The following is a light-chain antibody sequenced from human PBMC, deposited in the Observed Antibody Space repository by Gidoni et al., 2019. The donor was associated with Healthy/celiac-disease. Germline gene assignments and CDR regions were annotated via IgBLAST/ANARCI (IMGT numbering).Light chain of an antibody. CDR3: QTWGTGIQGV. Sequence: QLVLTQSPSASASLGASVKLTCTLSSGHSSYAIAWPPQQPEKGPRYLMKLNSDGSHSKGDGIPDRFSGSSSGAERYLTISSLQSEDEADYYCQTWGTGIQGVFGGGTKLTVL. V-gene: IGLV4-69*01. J-gene: IGLJ2*01. CDR1: SGHSSYA. CDR2: LNSDGSH.